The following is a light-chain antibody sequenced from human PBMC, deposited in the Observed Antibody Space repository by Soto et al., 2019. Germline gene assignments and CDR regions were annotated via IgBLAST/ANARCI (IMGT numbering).Light chain of an antibody. J-gene: IGKJ4*01. CDR2: AAS. Sequence: DIQMTQSPSSLSASVGDRDTITCRASQRTSSYLNWYQQKPGKAPKLLIYAASSLQSGVPSRFSGSGSGTDFTLTISSLQPEDFATYYCQQSYSTLLLTFGGGTKVDIK. CDR1: QRTSSY. V-gene: IGKV1-39*01. CDR3: QQSYSTLLLT.